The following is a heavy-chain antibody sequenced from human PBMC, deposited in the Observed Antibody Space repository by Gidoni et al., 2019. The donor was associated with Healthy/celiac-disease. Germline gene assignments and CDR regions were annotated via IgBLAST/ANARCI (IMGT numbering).Heavy chain of an antibody. D-gene: IGHD6-6*01. CDR2: IYYSGST. J-gene: IGHJ5*02. V-gene: IGHV4-59*08. CDR1: GGSLSSYY. Sequence: QVQLQESGPGLVKTSETLSLTCTVSGGSLSSYYWSWIRQPPGKGLEWIGYIYYSGSTNYNPSLKSRVTISVDTSKNQFSLKLSSVTAADTAVYYCARSIAARQRVWFDPWGQGTLVTVSS. CDR3: ARSIAARQRVWFDP.